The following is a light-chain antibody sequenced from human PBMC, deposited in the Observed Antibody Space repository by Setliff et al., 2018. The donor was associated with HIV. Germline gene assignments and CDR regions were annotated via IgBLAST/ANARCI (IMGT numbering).Light chain of an antibody. CDR1: NIGSKS. CDR3: QVWDSSSDHYV. Sequence: SYALTQPPSVSVAPGKTARITCGGNNIGSKSVHWQQQKPGQAPVLVIYYDSDRPSGIPERFSGSNSGNTATLTISRVEAGDEADYYCQVWDSSSDHYVFGTGTRSPS. J-gene: IGLJ1*01. V-gene: IGLV3-21*04. CDR2: YDS.